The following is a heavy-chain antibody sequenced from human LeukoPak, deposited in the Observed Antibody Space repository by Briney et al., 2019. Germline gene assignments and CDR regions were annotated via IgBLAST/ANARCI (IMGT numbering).Heavy chain of an antibody. V-gene: IGHV4-59*12. D-gene: IGHD3-3*01. CDR1: GGSISSYY. CDR3: ARREVLRFLEWSLRGFDP. CDR2: IYYSGST. Sequence: SETLSLTCTVSGGSISSYYWSWIRQPPGKGLEWIGYIYYSGSTSYNPSLKSRVTISVDTSKNQFSLKLSSVTAADTAVYYCARREVLRFLEWSLRGFDPWGQGTLVTVSS. J-gene: IGHJ5*02.